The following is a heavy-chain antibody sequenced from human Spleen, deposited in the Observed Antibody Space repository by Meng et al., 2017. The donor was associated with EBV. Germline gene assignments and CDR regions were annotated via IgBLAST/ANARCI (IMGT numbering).Heavy chain of an antibody. V-gene: IGHV4-61*01. CDR3: ARGEGRLRPNWFHS. CDR1: GGAVSNGSHN. Sequence: QVCGPGWVEASATPSRTLRVSGGAVSNGSHNWALSRQHPGKGWGLIGYIYYSGSTNYTPPLKMRVTISVDTSKTQFSLKLSSVTAADTAVYFCARGEGRLRPNWFHSWGQGTLVTVSS. CDR2: IYYSGST. D-gene: IGHD5/OR15-5a*01. J-gene: IGHJ5*01.